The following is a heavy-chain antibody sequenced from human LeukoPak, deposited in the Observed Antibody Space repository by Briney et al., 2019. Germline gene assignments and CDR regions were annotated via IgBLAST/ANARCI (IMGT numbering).Heavy chain of an antibody. J-gene: IGHJ3*02. CDR1: GGSISSYY. V-gene: IGHV4-59*12. CDR2: IYYSGST. Sequence: SETLSLTCTVSGGSISSYYWSWIRQPPGKGLEWIGYIYYSGSTYYNPSLKSRVTISVDTSKNQFSLKLSSVTAADTAVYYCASTFGEFDAFDIWGQGTMVTVSS. CDR3: ASTFGEFDAFDI. D-gene: IGHD3-10*01.